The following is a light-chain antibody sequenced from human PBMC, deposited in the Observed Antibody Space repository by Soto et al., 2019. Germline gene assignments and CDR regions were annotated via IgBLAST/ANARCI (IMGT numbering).Light chain of an antibody. J-gene: IGKJ1*01. CDR3: QQYNSYSPT. CDR1: QSISIW. CDR2: DAS. V-gene: IGKV1-5*01. Sequence: DIQMTQSPSTLSASVGDRVTITCRASQSISIWLAWYQQKPGKAPNLLIHDASSLESGVPSRFSGSGSGTEFTLTISSLQPDDFATYYCQQYNSYSPTFGQGTKVDIK.